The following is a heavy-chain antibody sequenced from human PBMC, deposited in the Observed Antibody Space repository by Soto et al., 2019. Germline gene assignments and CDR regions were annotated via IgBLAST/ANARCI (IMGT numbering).Heavy chain of an antibody. J-gene: IGHJ5*02. CDR3: AREISGGGTLNWFDP. V-gene: IGHV1-2*02. CDR2: VSPKSGGT. D-gene: IGHD2-8*02. CDR1: GNNFSDYY. Sequence: ASVKVSCKASGNNFSDYYIHWVRQAPGQGLEWLGWVSPKSGGTNYAQKFKGRVTMTRDTSSNTVYRGLSGLKSDDTAVFYCAREISGGGTLNWFDPWGQGTLVTVSS.